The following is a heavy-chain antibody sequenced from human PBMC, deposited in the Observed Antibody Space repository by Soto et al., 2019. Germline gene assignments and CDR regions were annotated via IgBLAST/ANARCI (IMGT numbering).Heavy chain of an antibody. CDR3: AREGWSDYGDDGHFDY. CDR1: GYTFTRYG. D-gene: IGHD4-17*01. V-gene: IGHV1-18*01. Sequence: QVQLVQSGAEVKKPGASVKVSCKSSGYTFTRYGITWARQAPGRGLEWMEWISACDGKTHYAQKLQGRVTMTQDTSTSTAYMERRSLRYDDTDVYYCAREGWSDYGDDGHFDYWGQGTLVTVSS. J-gene: IGHJ4*02. CDR2: ISACDGKT.